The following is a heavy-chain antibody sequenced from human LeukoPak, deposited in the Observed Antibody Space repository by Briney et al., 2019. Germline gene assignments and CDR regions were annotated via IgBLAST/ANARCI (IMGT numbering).Heavy chain of an antibody. CDR1: GGTFSSYA. V-gene: IGHV1-69*06. CDR2: IIPISGTA. D-gene: IGHD1-14*01. Sequence: SVKVSCKASGGTFSSYAISWLRQAPEQGPEWIGGIIPISGTAMYAQKLQGRVTISADMSTGTAYMELSSLSSEDTAVYYCAGSYNTYYAQDYWGQGALVTVSS. CDR3: AGSYNTYYAQDY. J-gene: IGHJ4*02.